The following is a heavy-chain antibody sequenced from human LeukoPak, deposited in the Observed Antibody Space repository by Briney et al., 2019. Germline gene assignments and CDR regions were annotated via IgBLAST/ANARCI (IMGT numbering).Heavy chain of an antibody. CDR3: ARLRSGSYLPYFDY. CDR2: INPNSGGT. Sequence: GASVKVSCKASGYTFTGYYMHWVRQAPGQGLEWMGWINPNSGGTNYAQKFQGWVTMTRDTSISTAYMELSRLRSDDTAVYYCARLRSGSYLPYFDYWGQGTLVTVSS. CDR1: GYTFTGYY. V-gene: IGHV1-2*04. J-gene: IGHJ4*02. D-gene: IGHD1-26*01.